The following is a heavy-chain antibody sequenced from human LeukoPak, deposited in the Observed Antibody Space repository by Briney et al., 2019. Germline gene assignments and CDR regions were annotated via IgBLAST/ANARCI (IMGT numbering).Heavy chain of an antibody. CDR1: GGTFSSYA. Sequence: SVKVSCKTSGGTFSSYAISWVRQAPGQGLEWMGGIIPIFGTANYAQKFQGRVTITADESTSTAYMELSSLRSEDTAVYYCARGLITMVRGDYYYYMDVWGKGTTVTVSS. J-gene: IGHJ6*03. D-gene: IGHD3-10*01. CDR3: ARGLITMVRGDYYYYMDV. V-gene: IGHV1-69*13. CDR2: IIPIFGTA.